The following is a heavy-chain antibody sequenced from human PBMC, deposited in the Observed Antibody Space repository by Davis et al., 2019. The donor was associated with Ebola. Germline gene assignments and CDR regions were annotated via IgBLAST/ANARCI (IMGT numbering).Heavy chain of an antibody. D-gene: IGHD2-15*01. Sequence: PGGSLRLSCSASGMTLSSYSMNWVRQAPGKGLEWVTSIHIRSTYLHYADSVKGRFTISRDNAKNSLYLQMNSLRAEDTAVYYCATSEYCSGNSCYTGRFDYWGQGTLVTVSS. CDR3: ATSEYCSGNSCYTGRFDY. CDR1: GMTLSSYS. J-gene: IGHJ4*02. CDR2: IHIRSTYL. V-gene: IGHV3-21*03.